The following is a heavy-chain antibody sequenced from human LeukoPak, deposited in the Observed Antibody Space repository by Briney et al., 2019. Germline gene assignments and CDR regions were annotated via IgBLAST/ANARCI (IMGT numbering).Heavy chain of an antibody. V-gene: IGHV3-48*03. Sequence: GGSLRLSCAASGFSFSYSEMTWVRQAPGKGLEWVAYISVSGSTTYYADSVKGRFTISRDSAKNSLYLQMNSLRDEDTAVYFCATDSWVPHCSDIGSYSEYWGQGTLVTVSS. D-gene: IGHD2-15*01. CDR2: ISVSGSTT. CDR3: ATDSWVPHCSDIGSYSEY. J-gene: IGHJ4*02. CDR1: GFSFSYSE.